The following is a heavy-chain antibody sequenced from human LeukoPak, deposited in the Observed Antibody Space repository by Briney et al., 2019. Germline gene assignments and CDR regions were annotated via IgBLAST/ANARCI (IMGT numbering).Heavy chain of an antibody. CDR3: ARSRGPTTFGGVHDY. D-gene: IGHD3-16*01. CDR1: GFTFSSYA. V-gene: IGHV3-23*01. CDR2: ISGSGGST. Sequence: GGSLRLSCEASGFTFSSYAMSWVRQAPGKGLEWVSGISGSGGSTYYADSVKGRFTISRDNSKNTLYLQMNSLRAEDTAVYSCARSRGPTTFGGVHDYWGQGTLVTVSS. J-gene: IGHJ4*02.